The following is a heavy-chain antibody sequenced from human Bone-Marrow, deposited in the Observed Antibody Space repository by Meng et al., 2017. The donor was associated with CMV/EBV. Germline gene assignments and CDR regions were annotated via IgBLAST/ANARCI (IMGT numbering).Heavy chain of an antibody. J-gene: IGHJ3*02. V-gene: IGHV3-30*04. Sequence: GESLKISCAASGFTFSSYAMHWVRQAPGKGLEWVAVISYDGSNKYYADSVKGRFTISRDNSTNTLYLQMNSLRAEDTAVYYCARGRFLEWSNAFDIWGQGTMVTVS. CDR1: GFTFSSYA. D-gene: IGHD3-3*01. CDR2: ISYDGSNK. CDR3: ARGRFLEWSNAFDI.